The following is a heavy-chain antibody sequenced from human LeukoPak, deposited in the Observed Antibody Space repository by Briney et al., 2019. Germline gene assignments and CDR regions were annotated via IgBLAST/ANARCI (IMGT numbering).Heavy chain of an antibody. CDR2: INPNSGGT. J-gene: IGHJ4*02. V-gene: IGHV1-2*02. Sequence: GASVKVSCKASGYTFTGYYMHWVRQAPGQGLEWMGWINPNSGGTNYAQKFQGRVTMTRDTPISTAYMELSRLRSDDTAVYYCARDLSPVEAWGYYWGQGTLVTVSS. CDR1: GYTFTGYY. D-gene: IGHD2/OR15-2a*01. CDR3: ARDLSPVEAWGYY.